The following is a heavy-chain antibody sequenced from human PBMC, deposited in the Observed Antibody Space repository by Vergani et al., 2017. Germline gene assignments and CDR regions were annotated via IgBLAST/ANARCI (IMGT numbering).Heavy chain of an antibody. CDR3: ARLDVVLRVGVWYFDL. Sequence: QVQLQESGPGLVKPSETLSLTCAVSGYSISSGYYWGWIRQPPGKGLEWIGSIYHSGSTYYNPSLKSRVTISVDTSKNQFSLKLSSVTAADTAVYYCARLDVVLRVGVWYFDLWGRGTLVTVSS. D-gene: IGHD2-8*01. CDR2: IYHSGST. V-gene: IGHV4-38-2*01. CDR1: GYSISSGYY. J-gene: IGHJ2*01.